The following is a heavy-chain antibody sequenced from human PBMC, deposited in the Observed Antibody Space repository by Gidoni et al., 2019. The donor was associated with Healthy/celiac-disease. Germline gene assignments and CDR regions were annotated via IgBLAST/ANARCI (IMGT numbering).Heavy chain of an antibody. CDR3: TRGYVAIMITFGGASFDY. J-gene: IGHJ4*02. D-gene: IGHD3-16*01. Sequence: EVQLVESGGGLVQPGRSLRLSCTASGFTFGDYAISWFRQAPGKGLEWVGFIRSKAYGGTTEYAASVKGRFTISRDDSKSIAYLKMNSLKTEDTAVYYCTRGYVAIMITFGGASFDYWGQGTLVTVSS. V-gene: IGHV3-49*03. CDR2: IRSKAYGGTT. CDR1: GFTFGDYA.